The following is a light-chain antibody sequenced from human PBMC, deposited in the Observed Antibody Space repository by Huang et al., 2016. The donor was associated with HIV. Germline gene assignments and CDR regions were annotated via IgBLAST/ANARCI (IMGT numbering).Light chain of an antibody. V-gene: IGKV3-15*01. CDR3: QQYNNWWT. CDR2: GAS. CDR1: QSVSSN. J-gene: IGKJ1*01. Sequence: EIVMTQSPATLSVSPGERATLACRASQSVSSNLAWYQQEPGQAPRLLIYGASTRATGIPVRFSGSGSGTEFTLTISSLQSEDFAVYYCQQYNNWWTFGQGTKVEIK.